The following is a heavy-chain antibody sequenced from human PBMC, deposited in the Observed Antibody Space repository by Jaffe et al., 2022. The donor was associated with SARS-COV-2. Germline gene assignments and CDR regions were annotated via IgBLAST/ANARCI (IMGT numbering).Heavy chain of an antibody. CDR3: ARDRGTGRSHDY. V-gene: IGHV4-61*02. CDR2: IYSSGST. Sequence: QVQLQEAGPGLVQPSQTLSLTCTVSGGSISSGSHFWSWIRQPAGKGLEWIGRIYSSGSTNYNPSLKSRVTISADTSKNQFSLKLYSVTAADTAIYYCARDRGTGRSHDYWGQGTQVTVSS. D-gene: IGHD7-27*01. J-gene: IGHJ4*02. CDR1: GGSISSGSHF.